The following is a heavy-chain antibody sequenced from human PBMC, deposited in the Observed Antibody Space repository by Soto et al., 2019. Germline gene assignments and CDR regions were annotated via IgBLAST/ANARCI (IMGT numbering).Heavy chain of an antibody. CDR3: ASGGVAGSGTLYNDY. D-gene: IGHD3-10*01. CDR1: GFTFSRYW. CDR2: INNDGSST. J-gene: IGHJ4*02. V-gene: IGHV3-74*01. Sequence: EVQLVESGGGLVQPGGSLRLSCAASGFTFSRYWLHWVRQAPGKGLVWVSRINNDGSSTSYADFVKGRLTISRDNAKDTLYLQVNSLRPEDTAVYYCASGGVAGSGTLYNDYWGRGTLVTVSS.